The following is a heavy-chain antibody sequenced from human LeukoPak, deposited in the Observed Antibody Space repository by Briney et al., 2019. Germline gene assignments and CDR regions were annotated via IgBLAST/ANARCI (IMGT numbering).Heavy chain of an antibody. CDR3: ATGGYYLNY. CDR1: GFTFSSYE. J-gene: IGHJ4*02. CDR2: ISSSGSTT. Sequence: TGGSLRLSCAASGFTFSSYEMNWVRQAPGKGLEWFSYISSSGSTTYYADSVKGRFTISRDNAKNSLYLQMNSLRAEDTAVYYCATGGYYLNYWGQGTLVTVSP. V-gene: IGHV3-48*03. D-gene: IGHD2-8*02.